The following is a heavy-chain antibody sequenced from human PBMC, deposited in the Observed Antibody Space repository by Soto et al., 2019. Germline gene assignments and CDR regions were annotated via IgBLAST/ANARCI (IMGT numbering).Heavy chain of an antibody. Sequence: GGSLRLSCAASGFTVSTHDISWVRQAPGKGLEWVSHIYSGGSIYYADSVKGRFTISRDNSRNTVYLQMNTLRAEDTAVYYCARDRVFYGMDVWGQGTTVTVSS. CDR2: IYSGGSI. D-gene: IGHD3-10*01. V-gene: IGHV3-53*01. CDR3: ARDRVFYGMDV. J-gene: IGHJ6*02. CDR1: GFTVSTHD.